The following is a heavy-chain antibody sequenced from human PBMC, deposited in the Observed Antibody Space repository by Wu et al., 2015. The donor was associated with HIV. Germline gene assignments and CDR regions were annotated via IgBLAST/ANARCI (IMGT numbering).Heavy chain of an antibody. CDR2: INANRGGT. V-gene: IGHV1-2*02. CDR3: ARLQSLHGLYSNADY. CDR1: GYTFTDYY. Sequence: QVQLIQSGAEVKKPGASVMVSCKASGYTFTDYYMYWVRQAPGQGLEWMGWINANRGGTKYAEKFQGRVTMTRDTAVSTAYMELNSLTSDDTAVYYCARLQSLHGLYSNADYWGQGTLVTVSS. J-gene: IGHJ4*02. D-gene: IGHD4-11*01.